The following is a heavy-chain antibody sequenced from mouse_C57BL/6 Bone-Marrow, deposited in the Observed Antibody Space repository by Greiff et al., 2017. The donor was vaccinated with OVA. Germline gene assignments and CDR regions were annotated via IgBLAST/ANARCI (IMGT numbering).Heavy chain of an antibody. J-gene: IGHJ3*01. D-gene: IGHD4-1*01. CDR3: ARRWDPFAY. CDR2: IYPRSGNT. CDR1: GYTFTSYG. V-gene: IGHV1-81*01. Sequence: VQLQQSGAELARPGASVKLSCKASGYTFTSYGISWVKQRTGQGLEWIGEIYPRSGNTCYNEKFKGKATLTADKSSSTAYMELRSLTSEDSAVYFCARRWDPFAYWGQGTLVTVSA.